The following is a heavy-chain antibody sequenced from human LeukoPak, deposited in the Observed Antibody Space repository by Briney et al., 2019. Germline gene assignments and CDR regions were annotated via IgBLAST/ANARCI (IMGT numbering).Heavy chain of an antibody. CDR1: GFTFSSYR. Sequence: GGSLRLSCAASGFTFSSYRMSWVRQAPGKVLVWVSRINSDGSGALDAGSVKGRFTISRDNAKNTLYLQMNSLRADDTAVYFCARDVVVGPKSRTLDYWGQGALVTVSS. CDR3: ARDVVVGPKSRTLDY. CDR2: INSDGSGA. V-gene: IGHV3-74*01. J-gene: IGHJ4*02. D-gene: IGHD2-21*01.